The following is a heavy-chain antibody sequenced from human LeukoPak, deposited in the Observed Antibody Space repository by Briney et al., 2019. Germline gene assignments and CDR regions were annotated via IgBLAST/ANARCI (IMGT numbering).Heavy chain of an antibody. CDR3: AKPQGDTAMVTDY. D-gene: IGHD5-18*01. CDR1: GFSFDDYA. J-gene: IGHJ4*02. Sequence: GRSLRLSCAASGFSFDDYAMHWVRQAPGKGLEWVSAISGSGGSTYYADSVKGRFTISRDNSKNTLYLQMNSLRAEDTAVYYCAKPQGDTAMVTDYWGQGTLVTVSS. CDR2: ISGSGGST. V-gene: IGHV3-23*01.